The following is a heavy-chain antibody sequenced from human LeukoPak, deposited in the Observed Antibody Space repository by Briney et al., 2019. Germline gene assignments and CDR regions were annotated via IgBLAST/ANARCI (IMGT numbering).Heavy chain of an antibody. CDR2: ISGSGGST. CDR1: GFTFSSYG. V-gene: IGHV3-23*01. CDR3: AKDKGYYYDSSGYYGSFDY. Sequence: GGSLRLSCAASGFTFSSYGMSWVRQAPGKGLEWVSAISGSGGSTYYADSVKGRFTISRDNSKNTLYLQMNSLRAEDTAVYYCAKDKGYYYDSSGYYGSFDYWGQGTLVTVSS. J-gene: IGHJ4*02. D-gene: IGHD3-22*01.